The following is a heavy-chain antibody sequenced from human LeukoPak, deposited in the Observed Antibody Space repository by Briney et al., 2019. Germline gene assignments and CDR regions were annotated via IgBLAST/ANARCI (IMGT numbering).Heavy chain of an antibody. Sequence: SQTLSLTCTVSGGSISSGDYYWSWIRQPPGKGLEWIGYIYYSGSTHYNPSLKSRVTISVDTSKNQFSLKLSSVTAADTAVYYCAGNLVATSSIDYWGQGTLVTVSS. V-gene: IGHV4-30-4*08. CDR3: AGNLVATSSIDY. D-gene: IGHD5-12*01. CDR1: GGSISSGDYY. J-gene: IGHJ4*02. CDR2: IYYSGST.